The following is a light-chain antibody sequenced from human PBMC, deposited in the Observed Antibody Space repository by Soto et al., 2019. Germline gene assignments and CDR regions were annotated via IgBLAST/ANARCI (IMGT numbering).Light chain of an antibody. CDR3: QHYNSPPPT. J-gene: IGKJ1*01. CDR2: AAS. Sequence: DIQMTQSPSSLSASVGDRVTITCRASQGISNYLAWYQQKPGKVPKLLIYAASTLQSGVPSRFSGSGSGTDFTLTISSPHPEDLPTYYYQHYNSPPPTFGQRAKVELK. V-gene: IGKV1-27*01. CDR1: QGISNY.